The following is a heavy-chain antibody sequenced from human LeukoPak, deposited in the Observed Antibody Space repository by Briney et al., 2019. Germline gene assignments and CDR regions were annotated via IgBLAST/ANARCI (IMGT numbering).Heavy chain of an antibody. D-gene: IGHD6-19*01. CDR3: AKAGSSGWSTFDY. CDR1: GFTFSSYG. V-gene: IGHV3-30*02. CDR2: IRYDGSNK. J-gene: IGHJ4*02. Sequence: GGSLRLSCAASGFTFSSYGMHWVRQAPGKGLEWVAFIRYDGSNKYYADSVKGRFTISRDNSKNTLYLQMNSLRAEDTAVYYCAKAGSSGWSTFDYWGQGTLVTVSS.